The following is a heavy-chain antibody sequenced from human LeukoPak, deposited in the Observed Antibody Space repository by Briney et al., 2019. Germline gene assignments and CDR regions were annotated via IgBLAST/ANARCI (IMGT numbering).Heavy chain of an antibody. CDR2: ISSSSSTI. CDR3: ARTEYYYDSSGYSGYFDY. CDR1: GFTFSSYS. D-gene: IGHD3-22*01. V-gene: IGHV3-48*04. Sequence: PGGSLRLSCAASGFTFSSYSMNWVRQAPGKGLEWVSYISSSSSTIYYADSAKGRFTISRDNAKNSLYLQMSSLRAEDTAVYYCARTEYYYDSSGYSGYFDYWGQGTLVTVSS. J-gene: IGHJ4*02.